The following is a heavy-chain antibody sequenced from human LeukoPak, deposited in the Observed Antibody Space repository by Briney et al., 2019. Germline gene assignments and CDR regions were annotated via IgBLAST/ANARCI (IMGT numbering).Heavy chain of an antibody. CDR2: ISGSGGST. D-gene: IGHD3-22*01. CDR3: ARGAITYYYDSSGYYPPDY. Sequence: GGXXRLSCAASGFTFSSYAMSWVRQAPGKGLEWVSAISGSGGSTYYADSVKGRFTISRDNSKKRLYMQMNRLRAEDTAVYYCARGAITYYYDSSGYYPPDYWGQGTLVTVSS. J-gene: IGHJ4*02. V-gene: IGHV3-23*01. CDR1: GFTFSSYA.